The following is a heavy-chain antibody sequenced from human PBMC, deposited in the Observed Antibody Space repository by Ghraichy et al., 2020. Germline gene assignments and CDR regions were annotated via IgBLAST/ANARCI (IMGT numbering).Heavy chain of an antibody. Sequence: ASVKVSCKASGYTFTGYYMHWVRQAPGQGLEWMGWINPNSGGTNYAQKFQGWVTMTRDTSISTAYMELSRLRSDDTAVYYCARSSQGGYDFWSGYYTNYYYGMDVWGQGTTVTVSS. CDR3: ARSSQGGYDFWSGYYTNYYYGMDV. CDR1: GYTFTGYY. J-gene: IGHJ6*02. CDR2: INPNSGGT. D-gene: IGHD3-3*01. V-gene: IGHV1-2*04.